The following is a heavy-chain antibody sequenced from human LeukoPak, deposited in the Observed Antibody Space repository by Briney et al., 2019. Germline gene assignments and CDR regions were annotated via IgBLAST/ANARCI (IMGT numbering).Heavy chain of an antibody. D-gene: IGHD1-1*01. Sequence: SETLSLTCTVSGYSISSGYYWGWIRQPPGKGLEWIGSIYHSGSTYYNPSLKSRVTISVDTSKSQFSLKLSSVTAADTAVYYCARNERRIRVDPWGQGTLVTVSS. CDR1: GYSISSGYY. V-gene: IGHV4-38-2*02. CDR3: ARNERRIRVDP. J-gene: IGHJ5*02. CDR2: IYHSGST.